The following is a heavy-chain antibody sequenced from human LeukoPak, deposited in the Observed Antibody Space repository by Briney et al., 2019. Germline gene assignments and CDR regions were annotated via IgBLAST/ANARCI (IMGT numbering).Heavy chain of an antibody. V-gene: IGHV4-38-2*02. J-gene: IGHJ6*03. CDR3: ARESYTNRGYYYYYMDV. CDR2: MYHSGST. CDR1: GYSISSGYY. Sequence: SESLSLTCTVSGYSISSGYYWGWIRQLPGKGLEWIGSMYHSGSTYYNPSLKSRVTISVDTSKNQFSLKLSSVTAADTAVYYCARESYTNRGYYYYYMDVWGKGTTVTVSS. D-gene: IGHD4-11*01.